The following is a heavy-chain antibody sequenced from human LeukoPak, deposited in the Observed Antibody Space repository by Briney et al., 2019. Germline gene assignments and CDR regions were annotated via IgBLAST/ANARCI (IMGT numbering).Heavy chain of an antibody. V-gene: IGHV4-59*08. CDR2: IDYAGRT. J-gene: IGHJ3*02. Sequence: SETLSLTCTVSGGSLSRDYWSWIRQPPGKGLEWIGYIDYAGRTTYNPSLKSRVTISVDTSKNQFSLKLSSVTAADTAAYYCARLGPLYYYDSSGYLGDAFDIWGQGTMVTVSS. D-gene: IGHD3-22*01. CDR3: ARLGPLYYYDSSGYLGDAFDI. CDR1: GGSLSRDY.